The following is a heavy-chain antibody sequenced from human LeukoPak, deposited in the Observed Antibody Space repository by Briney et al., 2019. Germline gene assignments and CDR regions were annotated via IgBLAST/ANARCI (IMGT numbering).Heavy chain of an antibody. CDR2: IIPILGIA. CDR3: AKGIGYSYGINDY. V-gene: IGHV1-69*04. Sequence: GASVKVSFKASGGTFSSYAISWVRQAPGQGLEWMGRIIPILGIANYAQKFQGRVTITADKSTSTAYMELSSLRSEDTAVYYCAKGIGYSYGINDYWGQGTLVTVSS. CDR1: GGTFSSYA. D-gene: IGHD5-18*01. J-gene: IGHJ4*02.